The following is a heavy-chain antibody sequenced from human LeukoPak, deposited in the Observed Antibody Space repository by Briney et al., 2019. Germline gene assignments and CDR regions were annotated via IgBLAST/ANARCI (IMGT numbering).Heavy chain of an antibody. CDR3: ARDAPRNIRGIDY. D-gene: IGHD1/OR15-1a*01. J-gene: IGHJ4*02. Sequence: EPSVTVSCKASGYTFTSYGISWVRHAPGQGLEWMGWISAYNGNTNYAQKLQGRVTMTTDTSTSTAYMELRSLRSDDTAVYYCARDAPRNIRGIDYWGQGPLVTVTS. CDR2: ISAYNGNT. V-gene: IGHV1-18*01. CDR1: GYTFTSYG.